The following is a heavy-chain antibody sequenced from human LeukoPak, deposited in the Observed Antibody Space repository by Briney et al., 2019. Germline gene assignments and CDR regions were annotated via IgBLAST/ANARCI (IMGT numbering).Heavy chain of an antibody. D-gene: IGHD6-13*01. CDR2: IYPGDSDT. V-gene: IGHV5-51*01. CDR1: GSSFTSYW. CDR3: ARLRDSSWFLDY. J-gene: IGHJ4*02. Sequence: LGASLQISCQGSGSSFTSYWIGWVRQLPGKGLEWVGIIYPGDSDTRYSPSFQGQVTISADKAISTAYLQWSSLKASDTAMYYCARLRDSSWFLDYWGQGTLVTVSS.